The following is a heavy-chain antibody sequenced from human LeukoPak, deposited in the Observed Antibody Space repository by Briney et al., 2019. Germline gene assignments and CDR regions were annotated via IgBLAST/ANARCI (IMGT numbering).Heavy chain of an antibody. CDR1: GYTFTGYY. D-gene: IGHD5-12*01. CDR3: ARDLSAAAISLIDY. V-gene: IGHV1-2*02. Sequence: GASVKVSCKASGYTFTGYYMHWVRQAPGQGLEWMGWINPNSGGTNYAQKFQGRATMTRDTSISTAYMEVSGLRSDDTAVYYCARDLSAAAISLIDYWGQGTQVTVSS. J-gene: IGHJ4*02. CDR2: INPNSGGT.